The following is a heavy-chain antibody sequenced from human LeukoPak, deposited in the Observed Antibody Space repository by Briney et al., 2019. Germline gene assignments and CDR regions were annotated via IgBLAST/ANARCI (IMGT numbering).Heavy chain of an antibody. D-gene: IGHD6-25*01. CDR2: IRYDGSNK. CDR3: ARVQGGGYRTADS. Sequence: PGGSLRLSCAVSGFTFSSYGMYWVRQAPGKGLEWVAFIRYDGSNKYYADSVKGRFTLSRDNAKNSLYLQMNSLRVEDTAMYYCARVQGGGYRTADSWGQGTLVTVSS. CDR1: GFTFSSYG. J-gene: IGHJ4*02. V-gene: IGHV3-30*02.